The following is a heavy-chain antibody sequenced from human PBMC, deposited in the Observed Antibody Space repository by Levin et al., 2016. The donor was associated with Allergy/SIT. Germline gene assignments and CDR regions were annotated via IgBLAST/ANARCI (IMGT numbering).Heavy chain of an antibody. V-gene: IGHV3-11*06. Sequence: GGSLRLSCAASGFTSSNYWMHWVRQAPGKGLEWVSWISQGSSHTHYADSVKGRFAISRDNAKNSLFLQMNNVDIADSAVYYCAGSGYSGLDYCFASWGQGTTVTVS. CDR3: AGSGYSGLDYCFAS. CDR1: GFTSSNYW. J-gene: IGHJ6*02. CDR2: ISQGSSHT. D-gene: IGHD5-12*01.